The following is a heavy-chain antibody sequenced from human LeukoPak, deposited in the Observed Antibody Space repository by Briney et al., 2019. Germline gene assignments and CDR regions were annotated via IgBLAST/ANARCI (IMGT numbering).Heavy chain of an antibody. CDR3: AKDESIVVVVAATGRGHHAFDI. CDR2: ISGSGGTT. Sequence: GSLRLSCAASGFAFSTYAMSWVRQAPGEGLQWVSTISGSGGTTYYVDSVKGRFTISRDNSKNTLYLQMNGLRAEDTAVYYCAKDESIVVVVAATGRGHHAFDIWGQGTMVTVSS. D-gene: IGHD2-15*01. CDR1: GFAFSTYA. V-gene: IGHV3-23*01. J-gene: IGHJ3*02.